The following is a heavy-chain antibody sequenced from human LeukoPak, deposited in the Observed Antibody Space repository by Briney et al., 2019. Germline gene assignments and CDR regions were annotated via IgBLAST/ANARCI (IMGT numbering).Heavy chain of an antibody. V-gene: IGHV3-21*01. Sequence: GGSLRRTCTATGFTLSSYTTNWVRQVPGKGLEWVSSIRNSGFYIYYADSVKGRFVVSRDNANNSLYLQMNSLRDEDTAVYYCVTDGASDIWGQGTMVTVSS. J-gene: IGHJ3*02. CDR1: GFTLSSYT. CDR2: IRNSGFYI. CDR3: VTDGASDI.